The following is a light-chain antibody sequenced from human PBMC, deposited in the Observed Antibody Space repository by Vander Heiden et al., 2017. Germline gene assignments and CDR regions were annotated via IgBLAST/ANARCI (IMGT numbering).Light chain of an antibody. Sequence: QSALTQPASVSGSPGQSITISCTGTSSDVGGYNYVSWYQQHPGKAPKLMIYVVSNRPSGVSNRFSGSKSGNTASLTITGLQAEDEADYYCSAYTSSSTNWVFGGGTKLTVL. J-gene: IGLJ3*02. CDR2: VVS. CDR3: SAYTSSSTNWV. V-gene: IGLV2-14*01. CDR1: SSDVGGYNY.